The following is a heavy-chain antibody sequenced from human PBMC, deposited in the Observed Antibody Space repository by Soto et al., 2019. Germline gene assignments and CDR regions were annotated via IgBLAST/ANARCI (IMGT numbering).Heavy chain of an antibody. CDR1: GFPFDDYG. J-gene: IGHJ6*02. D-gene: IGHD3-22*01. CDR3: AKDPTYYDSSGYPWYYYYGMDV. V-gene: IGHV3-23*01. Sequence: GGSLRLSCAAFGFPFDDYGMSWVRQAPGKGLEWVSAISGSGGSTYYADSVKGRFTISRDNSKNTLYLQMNSLRAEDTAVYYCAKDPTYYDSSGYPWYYYYGMDVWGQGTTVTVSS. CDR2: ISGSGGST.